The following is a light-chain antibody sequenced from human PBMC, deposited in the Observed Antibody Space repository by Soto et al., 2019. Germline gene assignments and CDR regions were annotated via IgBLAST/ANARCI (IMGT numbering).Light chain of an antibody. CDR2: GAS. V-gene: IGKV3-15*01. CDR3: QQRSNWPWT. Sequence: EIVMTQSPATLSVSPGERATLSCRASQSVSSSLAWYQQKPGQAPRLLIYGASTGATGIPARFSGSGSGTDFSLTISSLQSEDCAIYYCQQRSNWPWTFGQGTKVDIK. CDR1: QSVSSS. J-gene: IGKJ1*01.